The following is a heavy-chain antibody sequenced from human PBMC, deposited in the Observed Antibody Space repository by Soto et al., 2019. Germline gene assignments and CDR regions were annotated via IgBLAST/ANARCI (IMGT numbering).Heavy chain of an antibody. V-gene: IGHV3-23*01. CDR3: AKDQGISWYEMDY. D-gene: IGHD6-13*01. Sequence: EVQLLASGGGLVQPGGSLRLSCAASGFTFSNYAVTWVRQAPGKGLEWVATISGSGGSTYYAGSVKGRFTISRDNSKSTLYLQMNSLRSEDTAVYYCAKDQGISWYEMDYGGQGTLVTVSS. CDR2: ISGSGGST. J-gene: IGHJ4*02. CDR1: GFTFSNYA.